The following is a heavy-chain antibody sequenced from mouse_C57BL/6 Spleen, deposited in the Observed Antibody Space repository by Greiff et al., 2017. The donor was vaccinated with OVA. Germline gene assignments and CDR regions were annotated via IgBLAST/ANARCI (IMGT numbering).Heavy chain of an antibody. D-gene: IGHD1-1*01. J-gene: IGHJ3*01. Sequence: EVQRVESVAELVRPGASVKLSCTASGFNIKNTYMHWVKQRPEQGLEWIGRIDPANGNTKYAPKFQGKATITADTSSNTAYLQLSSLTSEDTAIYYCARMDYYGSSPFAYWGQGTLVTVSA. CDR1: GFNIKNTY. V-gene: IGHV14-3*01. CDR3: ARMDYYGSSPFAY. CDR2: IDPANGNT.